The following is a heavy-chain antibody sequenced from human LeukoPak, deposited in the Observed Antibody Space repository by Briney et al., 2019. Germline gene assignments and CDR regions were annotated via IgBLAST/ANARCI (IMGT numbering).Heavy chain of an antibody. J-gene: IGHJ6*03. Sequence: SETLSLTCTVSGGSISTSNYYWGWIRQPPGKGLEWIGNIFYSGSTYYSPSLKSRVTISLDTSRNQFSLKLNSVTAADTAVYYCARSPPAYSSSYYYYYYYMDVWGKGTTVTVSS. V-gene: IGHV4-39*07. D-gene: IGHD6-6*01. CDR1: GGSISTSNYY. CDR3: ARSPPAYSSSYYYYYYYMDV. CDR2: IFYSGST.